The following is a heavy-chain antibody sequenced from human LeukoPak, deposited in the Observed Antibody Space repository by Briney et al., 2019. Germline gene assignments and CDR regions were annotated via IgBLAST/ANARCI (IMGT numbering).Heavy chain of an antibody. D-gene: IGHD3-22*01. CDR3: ARDIPGSSGHFNDAFDM. Sequence: GASVKVSCKTSGSTFSRYAINWVRQAPGQGLEWMGRIIPIFHSANYAQKFQGRVTITTEQSTSTAYMELRSLKSEDTAVYYCARDIPGSSGHFNDAFDMWGQGTMVTVSS. J-gene: IGHJ3*02. V-gene: IGHV1-69*05. CDR1: GSTFSRYA. CDR2: IIPIFHSA.